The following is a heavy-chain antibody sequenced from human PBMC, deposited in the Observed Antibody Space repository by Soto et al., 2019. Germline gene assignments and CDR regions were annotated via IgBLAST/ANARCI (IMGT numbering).Heavy chain of an antibody. CDR1: GFTFRTYA. V-gene: IGHV3-30*18. D-gene: IGHD5-12*01. CDR2: ISYDGIHS. J-gene: IGHJ4*02. CDR3: VKAGWSGFDVLYLFFDY. Sequence: QVQLVESGGGVVQPGGSLRLPCAASGFTFRTYAMHWVRQAPGKGLEWLAVISYDGIHSYYADSVKGRFTISRDNSKNTLYLEMNRLRPEDTAVYYCVKAGWSGFDVLYLFFDYWGQGALVTVSS.